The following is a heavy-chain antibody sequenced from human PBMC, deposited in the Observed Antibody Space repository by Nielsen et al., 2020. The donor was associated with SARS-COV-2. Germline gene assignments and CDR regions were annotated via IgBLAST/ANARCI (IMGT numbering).Heavy chain of an antibody. Sequence: ASVKVSCKASGYTFTGYYMHWVRQAPGQGLEWMGRINPNSGGTNYAQKFQGWVTMTRDTSISTAYMELSRLRSDDTAVYYCARENYGGNSGHYYYGMDVWGQGTTVTVSS. V-gene: IGHV1-2*04. CDR2: INPNSGGT. CDR3: ARENYGGNSGHYYYGMDV. CDR1: GYTFTGYY. D-gene: IGHD4-23*01. J-gene: IGHJ6*02.